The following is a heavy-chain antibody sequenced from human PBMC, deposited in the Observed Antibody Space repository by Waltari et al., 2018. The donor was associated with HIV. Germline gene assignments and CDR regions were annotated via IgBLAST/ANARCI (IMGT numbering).Heavy chain of an antibody. J-gene: IGHJ4*02. CDR3: ARDLTVGGAFDY. Sequence: QVQLVESGGGVVQPGRSLRLSCAASAFTLRSFAMSWVGQAPGKGLEWVAVISYDGSNKYYADSVKGRFTISRDNSKNTLYLQMDSLRAEDTAVYYCARDLTVGGAFDYWGQGTLVTVSS. V-gene: IGHV3-30-3*01. CDR1: AFTLRSFA. D-gene: IGHD3-16*01. CDR2: ISYDGSNK.